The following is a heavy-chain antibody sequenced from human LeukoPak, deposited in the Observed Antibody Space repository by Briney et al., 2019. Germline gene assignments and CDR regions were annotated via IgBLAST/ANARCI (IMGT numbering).Heavy chain of an antibody. V-gene: IGHV1-18*01. CDR2: MSAYNGNT. J-gene: IGHJ6*02. Sequence: ASVKVSCKASGYTFTSYGISWVRQAPGQGLEWMGWMSAYNGNTNYAQKPQGRVTMTADTSTSTAYMKLRRLRSDYPAVYYCARELRDIVVVPLVYYYGMDVWGQGTTVTVSS. D-gene: IGHD2-2*01. CDR3: ARELRDIVVVPLVYYYGMDV. CDR1: GYTFTSYG.